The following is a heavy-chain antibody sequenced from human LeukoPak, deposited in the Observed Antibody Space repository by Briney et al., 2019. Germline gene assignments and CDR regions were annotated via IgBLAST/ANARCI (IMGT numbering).Heavy chain of an antibody. CDR2: IKQDGSEK. CDR3: VTGRGDL. V-gene: IGHV3-7*01. J-gene: IGHJ5*02. CDR1: GFTLGDYW. Sequence: GGSLRLSCAASGFTLGDYWMNWVRQTPEKGLEWVAIIKQDGSEKFYVDSVKGRFIISRDNAKNSLSLQMNSVRAEDTGVYYCVTGRGDLWGQETLVTVSS.